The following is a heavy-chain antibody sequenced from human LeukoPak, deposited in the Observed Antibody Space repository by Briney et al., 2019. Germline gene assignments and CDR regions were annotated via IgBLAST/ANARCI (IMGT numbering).Heavy chain of an antibody. CDR1: GYTLTSYG. CDR3: ARLWELLPLDY. V-gene: IGHV1-18*01. CDR2: ISAYNGNT. D-gene: IGHD1-26*01. Sequence: GVSVKVSCKASGYTLTSYGISWVRQAPGQGLEWMGWISAYNGNTNYAQKLQGRVTMTTDTSTSTAYMELRSLRSDDTAVYYCARLWELLPLDYWGQGTLVTVSS. J-gene: IGHJ4*02.